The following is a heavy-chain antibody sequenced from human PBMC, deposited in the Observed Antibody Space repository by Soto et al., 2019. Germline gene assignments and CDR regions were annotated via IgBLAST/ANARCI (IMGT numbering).Heavy chain of an antibody. CDR2: IKSKTDGGTT. J-gene: IGHJ6*02. V-gene: IGHV3-15*07. CDR1: GFTFSNAW. D-gene: IGHD6-13*01. CDR3: TTGETAEYITLPFNYYYYGMDV. Sequence: PGGSLRLSCAASGFTFSNAWMNWVRQAPGKGLEWVGRIKSKTDGGTTDYAAPVKGRFTISRDDSKNTLYLQMNSLKTEDTAVYYCTTGETAEYITLPFNYYYYGMDVWGQGTTVTVSS.